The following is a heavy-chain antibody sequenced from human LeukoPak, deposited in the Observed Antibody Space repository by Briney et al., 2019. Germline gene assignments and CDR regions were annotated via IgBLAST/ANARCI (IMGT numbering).Heavy chain of an antibody. CDR1: GFTFSDYW. J-gene: IGHJ6*03. CDR3: VRDATTHGVTRRGYYYMDV. D-gene: IGHD3-3*01. CDR2: INEDGSDK. V-gene: IGHV3-7*01. Sequence: GGSLRLSCAGSGFTFSDYWMTWVRQAPGKGLEWVANINEDGSDKYYVDSVKGRFTISRDNAEKSLYLQINSLRAEDAAVYYCVRDATTHGVTRRGYYYMDVWGKGTTVTVSS.